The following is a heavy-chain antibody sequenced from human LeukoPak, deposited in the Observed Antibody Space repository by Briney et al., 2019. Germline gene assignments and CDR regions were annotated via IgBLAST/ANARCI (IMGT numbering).Heavy chain of an antibody. CDR1: GGSISSGSYY. Sequence: SQTLSLTCTVSGGSISSGSYYWSWIRQPAGKGLEWIGRIYTSGSTNYNPSLKSRVTISVDTSKNQFSLKLSSVTAADSVVYYCARDNYGDSGSFDYWGQGTLVTVSS. CDR2: IYTSGST. D-gene: IGHD4-17*01. V-gene: IGHV4-61*02. CDR3: ARDNYGDSGSFDY. J-gene: IGHJ4*02.